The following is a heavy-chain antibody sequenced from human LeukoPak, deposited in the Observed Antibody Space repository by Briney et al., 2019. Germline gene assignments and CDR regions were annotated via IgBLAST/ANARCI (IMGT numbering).Heavy chain of an antibody. V-gene: IGHV3-23*01. CDR3: AKDRRYSGYDYPY. D-gene: IGHD5-12*01. CDR2: ISGSGGST. CDR1: GFTFSSYG. J-gene: IGHJ4*02. Sequence: GGSLRLSCAASGFTFSSYGMSWVRQAPGKGLEWVSAISGSGGSTYYADSVKGRFTISRDNSKDTLYLQMNSLRAEDTAVYYCAKDRRYSGYDYPYWGQGTLVTVSS.